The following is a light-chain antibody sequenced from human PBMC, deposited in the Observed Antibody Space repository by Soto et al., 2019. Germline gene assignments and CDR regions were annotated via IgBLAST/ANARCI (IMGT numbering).Light chain of an antibody. V-gene: IGKV1-33*01. CDR3: QQYDDLSSLT. Sequence: DIQMTQSPSSLSASVGDRITVTCQASQGIGRSLNWYQHRPGEAPRLLIYDASNLEVGVPPRFSGSGSGTDFTFTIRGLQPEDIATYYCQQYDDLSSLTFGGGTKVEI. CDR2: DAS. CDR1: QGIGRS. J-gene: IGKJ4*01.